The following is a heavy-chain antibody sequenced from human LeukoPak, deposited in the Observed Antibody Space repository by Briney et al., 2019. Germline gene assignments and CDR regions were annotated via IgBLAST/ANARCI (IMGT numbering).Heavy chain of an antibody. CDR1: GGSISSYY. V-gene: IGHV4-59*01. Sequence: KTSETLSLTCTVSGGSISSYYWSWIRQPPGKGLEWIGYIYYSGSTNCNPSLKSRVTIPVDTSKNQFSLKLSSVTAADTAVYYCARERGAVAFDYWGQGTLVTVSS. CDR3: ARERGAVAFDY. CDR2: IYYSGST. D-gene: IGHD6-19*01. J-gene: IGHJ4*02.